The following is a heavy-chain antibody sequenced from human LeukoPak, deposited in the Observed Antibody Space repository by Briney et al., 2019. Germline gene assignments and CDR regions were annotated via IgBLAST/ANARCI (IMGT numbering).Heavy chain of an antibody. CDR3: ARTLGYCSSTSCYDSSPDY. V-gene: IGHV1-8*02. D-gene: IGHD2-2*01. Sequence: GASVKVSCKASGYTFTSYDINWVRQATEQGLEWMGWMNPNSGNTGYAQKFQGRVTMTRNTSISTAYMELSSLRSEDTAVYYCARTLGYCSSTSCYDSSPDYWGRGTLVTVSS. J-gene: IGHJ4*02. CDR1: GYTFTSYD. CDR2: MNPNSGNT.